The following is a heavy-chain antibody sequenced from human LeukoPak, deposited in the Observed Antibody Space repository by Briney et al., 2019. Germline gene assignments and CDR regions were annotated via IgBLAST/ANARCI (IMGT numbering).Heavy chain of an antibody. J-gene: IGHJ4*02. V-gene: IGHV3-66*01. CDR2: IYSGGST. D-gene: IGHD3-10*01. CDR3: ARDSGSGSYSEY. Sequence: GGSLRLSCAASGFTVSSNYMSWVRQAPGKGLEGVSVIYSGGSTYYADSVKGRFTISRDNAKNTLYLQMNSLRAEDTAVYYCARDSGSGSYSEYWGRGTLVTVSS. CDR1: GFTVSSNY.